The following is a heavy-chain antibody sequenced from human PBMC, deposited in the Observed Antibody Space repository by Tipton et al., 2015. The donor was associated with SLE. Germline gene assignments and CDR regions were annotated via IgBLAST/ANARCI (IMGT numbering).Heavy chain of an antibody. CDR1: NYTFTNYG. J-gene: IGHJ4*02. CDR2: ISAYNGNT. Sequence: QSGAEVKKPGASVKVSCKSSNYTFTNYGMNWVRQAPGQGLEWMGWISAYNGNTKYAKKLQGRVTMTTDTSTSTVYMDLRSLRSDDTAIYYCARVRNDFWSGLADWGQGTLVTVSS. CDR3: ARVRNDFWSGLAD. V-gene: IGHV1-18*01. D-gene: IGHD3-3*01.